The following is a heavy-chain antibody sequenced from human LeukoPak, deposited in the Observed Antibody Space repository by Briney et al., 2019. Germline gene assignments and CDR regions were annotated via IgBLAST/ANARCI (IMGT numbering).Heavy chain of an antibody. CDR2: LSGSGGST. CDR3: AKGVQGNDLLGWYFDL. CDR1: GFTFSRYA. D-gene: IGHD1-1*01. V-gene: IGHV3-23*01. Sequence: GGSLRLSCAASGFTFSRYAMSWVRQAPGKGLEWVSTLSGSGGSTYYADPVKGRFTISRDNSKNTLYLQMNSLRAEDTAVYYCAKGVQGNDLLGWYFDLWGRGTLVTVSS. J-gene: IGHJ2*01.